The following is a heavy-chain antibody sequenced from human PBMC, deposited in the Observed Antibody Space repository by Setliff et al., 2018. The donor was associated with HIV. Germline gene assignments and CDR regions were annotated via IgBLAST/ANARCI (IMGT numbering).Heavy chain of an antibody. D-gene: IGHD3-10*01. Sequence: SVKVSCKASGGRFSSYAMSWVRQAPGQGLEWMGGIIPMFGSANYTQKFQGRVTITADGSTRTVYIVLSSLRSEDTAVYYCARGTDGDYYYYMDVWGKGTTVTVSS. J-gene: IGHJ6*03. CDR2: IIPMFGSA. CDR1: GGRFSSYA. V-gene: IGHV1-69*13. CDR3: ARGTDGDYYYYMDV.